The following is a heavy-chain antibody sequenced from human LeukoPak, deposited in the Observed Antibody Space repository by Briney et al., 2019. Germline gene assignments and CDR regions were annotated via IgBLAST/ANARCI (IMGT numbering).Heavy chain of an antibody. CDR2: MNPNSGNT. J-gene: IGHJ6*02. V-gene: IGHV1-8*01. D-gene: IGHD6-13*01. CDR1: GYTFTSYD. CDR3: ARVSSSWYYYYGMDV. Sequence: ASVKVSCKASGYTFTSYDINWVRQATGQGLEWMGWMNPNSGNTGYAQKFQGRVTMTRNTSISTAYMELSSLRSDDTAVYYCARVSSSWYYYYGMDVWGQGTTVTVSS.